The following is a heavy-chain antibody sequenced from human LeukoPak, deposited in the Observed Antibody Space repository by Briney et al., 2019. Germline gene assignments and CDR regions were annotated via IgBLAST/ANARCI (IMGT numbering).Heavy chain of an antibody. V-gene: IGHV4-30-2*01. D-gene: IGHD3-3*01. J-gene: IGHJ3*02. CDR2: IYHSGST. CDR1: GGSISSGGYS. CDR3: ARGLITIFGVANDAFDI. Sequence: SQTLSLTCAVSGGSISSGGYSWSWIRQPPGKGLEWIGYIYHSGSTYYNPSLKSRVTISVDTSKNQFSLKLSSVTAADTAVYYCARGLITIFGVANDAFDIWGQGTMVTVSS.